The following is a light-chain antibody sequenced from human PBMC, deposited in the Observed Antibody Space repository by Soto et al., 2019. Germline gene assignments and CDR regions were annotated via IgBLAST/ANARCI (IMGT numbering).Light chain of an antibody. CDR1: SSNIGAGYD. CDR2: GNS. J-gene: IGLJ2*01. Sequence: QSVLTQPPSVSGAPGQRVTLSCTGSSSNIGAGYDVHWYQQLPGTAPKLLIYGNSNRPSGVPDRFSGSKSGTSASLAIIGLQAEDEADYYCHSYDSSLKVVFGGGTKLTVL. V-gene: IGLV1-40*01. CDR3: HSYDSSLKVV.